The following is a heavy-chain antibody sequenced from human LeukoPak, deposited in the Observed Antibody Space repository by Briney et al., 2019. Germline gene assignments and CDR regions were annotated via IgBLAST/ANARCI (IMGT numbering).Heavy chain of an antibody. CDR2: TTASGTE. D-gene: IGHD5-24*01. CDR1: GLTFTDAW. CDR3: TTAPTRTWLPYFGY. V-gene: IGHV3-15*01. J-gene: IGHJ4*02. Sequence: TAGGSLRLSCAVSGLTFTDAWVSWVRQAPGKGLEWVARTTASGTENYAAPVKARFTASRDDSKTTVYLQMKSLTTDDTAVYYCTTAPTRTWLPYFGYWGQGTVVTVSS.